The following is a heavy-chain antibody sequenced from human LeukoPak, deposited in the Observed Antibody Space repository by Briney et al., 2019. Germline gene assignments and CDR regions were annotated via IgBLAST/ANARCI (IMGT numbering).Heavy chain of an antibody. CDR2: IYTSGST. Sequence: SQTLSLTCTVSGGSISSGSYYWRWIRQPTGKGLEWIGRIYTSGSTNYNPSLKSRVTMSVDTSKNQFSLKLSSVTAADTDVYYCARGNWDDAFDIWGQGTMVTVSS. D-gene: IGHD7-27*01. CDR3: ARGNWDDAFDI. CDR1: GGSISSGSYY. J-gene: IGHJ3*02. V-gene: IGHV4-61*02.